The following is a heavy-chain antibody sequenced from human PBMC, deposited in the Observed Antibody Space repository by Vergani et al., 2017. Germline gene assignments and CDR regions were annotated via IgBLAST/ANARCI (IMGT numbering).Heavy chain of an antibody. CDR2: ISYDGSNK. CDR1: GFTFSSYG. CDR3: ARALGGFDP. J-gene: IGHJ5*02. V-gene: IGHV3-30*03. D-gene: IGHD7-27*01. Sequence: QVQMVESGGGVVQPGRSLRLSCAASGFTFSSYGMHWVRQAPGKGLEWVAVISYDGSNKYYADSVKGRFTISRDNAKNSLYLQMNSLRAEDTAVYYCARALGGFDPWGQGTLVTVSS.